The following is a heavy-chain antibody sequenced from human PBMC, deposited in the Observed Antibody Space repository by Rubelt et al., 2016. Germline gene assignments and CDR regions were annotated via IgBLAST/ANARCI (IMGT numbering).Heavy chain of an antibody. Sequence: QESGPGLVKPSETLSLTCTVSGGSISSSSYHWGWIRQPPGKALEWLSLIYWDGDKRYSPSLRTRLTITTDTSKSQCVLTMTNMDPVDTATYYWAHRARLRFTFDYWGQGTLVTVSS. CDR3: AHRARLRFTFDY. CDR1: GGSISSSSYH. J-gene: IGHJ4*02. CDR2: IYWDGDK. V-gene: IGHV2-5*08. D-gene: IGHD4-17*01.